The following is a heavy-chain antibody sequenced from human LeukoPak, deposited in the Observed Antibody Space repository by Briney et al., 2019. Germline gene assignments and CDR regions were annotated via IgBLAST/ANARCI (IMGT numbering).Heavy chain of an antibody. D-gene: IGHD1-26*01. CDR2: INSDGSWT. Sequence: GGSLRLSCAASGNYWMHWVRQAPGKGLVWVSHINSDGSWTSYADSVKGRFTISRDNAKNSLYLEMNSLRAEDTAVYYCARDKKVGATIFDYWGRGTLVTVSS. CDR3: ARDKKVGATIFDY. J-gene: IGHJ4*02. V-gene: IGHV3-74*01. CDR1: GNYW.